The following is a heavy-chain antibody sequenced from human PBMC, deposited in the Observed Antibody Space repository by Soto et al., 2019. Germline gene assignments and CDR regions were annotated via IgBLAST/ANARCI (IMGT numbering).Heavy chain of an antibody. CDR3: AREDLAVAGTTGRQYYYYGMDV. CDR2: INAGNGNT. Sequence: ASVKVSCKASGYTFTSYAMHWVRQAPGQRLEWMGWINAGNGNTKYSQKFQGRVTITRDTSASTAYMELSSLRSEDTAVYYCAREDLAVAGTTGRQYYYYGMDVWGQGTTVTVSS. CDR1: GYTFTSYA. V-gene: IGHV1-3*01. D-gene: IGHD6-19*01. J-gene: IGHJ6*02.